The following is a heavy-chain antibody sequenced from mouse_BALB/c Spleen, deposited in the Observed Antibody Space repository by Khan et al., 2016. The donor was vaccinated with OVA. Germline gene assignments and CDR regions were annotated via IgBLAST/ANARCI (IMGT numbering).Heavy chain of an antibody. V-gene: IGHV5-6*01. CDR1: GFTFSTYG. D-gene: IGHD1-1*01. CDR3: ARHWVGIMDY. Sequence: VQLKESGGDLVKPGGSLKLSCAASGFTFSTYGMSWVRQTPDKRLEWVATISSAGTYTYYPDSVKGRFTISRDNAKNTLYLQMNSLRSEDTAMYYCARHWVGIMDYWGQGTSLTVSS. CDR2: ISSAGTYT. J-gene: IGHJ4*01.